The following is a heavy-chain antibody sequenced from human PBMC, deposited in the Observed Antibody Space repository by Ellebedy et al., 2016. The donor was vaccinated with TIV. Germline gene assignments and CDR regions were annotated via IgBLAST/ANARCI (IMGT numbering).Heavy chain of an antibody. Sequence: PGGSLRLSCAASGFTFTSYSMNWVRQAPGKGLEWVSSISSTGYYIYYADSVKDRFTISRDDAKNSLFLQMNSLSAEDTAVYYCARSGELDSWGQGTLVTVSS. CDR3: ARSGELDS. CDR1: GFTFTSYS. D-gene: IGHD1-26*01. V-gene: IGHV3-21*01. CDR2: ISSTGYYI. J-gene: IGHJ4*02.